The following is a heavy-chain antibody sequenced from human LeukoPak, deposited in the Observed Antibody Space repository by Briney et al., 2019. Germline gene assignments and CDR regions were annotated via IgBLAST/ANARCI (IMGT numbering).Heavy chain of an antibody. J-gene: IGHJ6*02. CDR1: GGSISSYY. Sequence: MTSETLSLTCTVSGGSISSYYWSWIRQPPGKGLEWIGFIYYSGSTSYNPSLKSRVTISVDTSKNQFSLKLSSVTAADTAVYYCARHRKNGMDVWGQGTTVTVSS. V-gene: IGHV4-59*08. CDR3: ARHRKNGMDV. CDR2: IYYSGST.